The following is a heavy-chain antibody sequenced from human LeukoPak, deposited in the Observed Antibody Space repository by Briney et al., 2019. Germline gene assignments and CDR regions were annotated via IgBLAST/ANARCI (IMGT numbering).Heavy chain of an antibody. J-gene: IGHJ3*02. D-gene: IGHD3-16*01. Sequence: QAGGSLRLSCAASCFIFSIYWMTWVRQAPGKGLECVAITNQDGSEIFYLDSVKGRLTISRDNAEDSLYLQMNSLRAEDTAVYYCARDPVGGAFDIWGLGTMVTVSS. CDR2: TNQDGSEI. CDR1: CFIFSIYW. V-gene: IGHV3-7*01. CDR3: ARDPVGGAFDI.